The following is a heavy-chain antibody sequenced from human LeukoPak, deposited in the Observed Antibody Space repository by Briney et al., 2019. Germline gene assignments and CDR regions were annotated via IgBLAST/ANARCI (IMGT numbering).Heavy chain of an antibody. J-gene: IGHJ5*02. CDR2: ISAYNGNT. D-gene: IGHD6-19*01. Sequence: ASVKVSCKASGYTFTSYGISWVRQAPGQGLEWMGWISAYNGNTNYAQKLQGRVTMTTDTSTSTAYMELRSLRSDDTAVYYCARDVYSSGWYPNWFDPWGQGTLVTVSS. CDR3: ARDVYSSGWYPNWFDP. CDR1: GYTFTSYG. V-gene: IGHV1-18*01.